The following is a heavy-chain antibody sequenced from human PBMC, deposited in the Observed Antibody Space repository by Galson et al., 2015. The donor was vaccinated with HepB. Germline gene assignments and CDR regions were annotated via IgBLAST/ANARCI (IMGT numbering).Heavy chain of an antibody. D-gene: IGHD3-3*01. V-gene: IGHV3-30*18. CDR1: GFTFSSYG. J-gene: IGHJ4*02. Sequence: SLRLSCAASGFTFSSYGMHWVRQAPGKGLEWVAVISYDGSNKYYADSVKGRFTISRDNSKNTLYLQMNSLRAEDTAVYYCAKDWNPGPYDFWSGFPGYWGQGTLVTVSS. CDR2: ISYDGSNK. CDR3: AKDWNPGPYDFWSGFPGY.